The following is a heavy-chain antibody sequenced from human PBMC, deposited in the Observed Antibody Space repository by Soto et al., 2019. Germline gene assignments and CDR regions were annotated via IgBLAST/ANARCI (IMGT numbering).Heavy chain of an antibody. CDR2: IKSKADGGII. V-gene: IGHV3-15*01. CDR3: NTDPGGST. CDR1: GFTFNNAW. Sequence: EVQLVESGGGLVKPGGSLRLSCAASGFTFNNAWMTWVRQAPGKGLEWVGRIKSKADGGIIDYAAPVRGRFTISRDDSKNTVYLQMNSLKIEDTAMSYCNTDPGGSTWCQGTMVTVSS. J-gene: IGHJ3*01.